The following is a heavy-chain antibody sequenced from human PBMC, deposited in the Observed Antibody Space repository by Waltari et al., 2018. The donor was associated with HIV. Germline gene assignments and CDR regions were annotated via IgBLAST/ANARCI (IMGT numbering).Heavy chain of an antibody. CDR3: AKDLSSISMIIPRSYFDY. Sequence: EVQLLESGGGLVQPGGSLRLSCAASGFTFSSYAMSWVRQDPGKGLEWVSAISNSGGSTYYADSVKGRFSISRDKSKNTLYLQMNSLRDEDTAVYYCAKDLSSISMIIPRSYFDYWGQGTLVTVSS. V-gene: IGHV3-23*01. CDR1: GFTFSSYA. J-gene: IGHJ4*02. D-gene: IGHD3-22*01. CDR2: ISNSGGST.